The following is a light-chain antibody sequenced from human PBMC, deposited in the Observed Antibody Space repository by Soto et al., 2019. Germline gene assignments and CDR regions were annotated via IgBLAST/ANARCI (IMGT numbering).Light chain of an antibody. Sequence: QSVLTQPRSVSGSPGQSVTISCTGTSSDVGGYNYVSWYQEQPGKAPKLMIYDVSKRPSGVPDRFSGSKSGNTASLTISGLQAEDEADYYCCSYAGSYSYDFGTGTKVTVL. J-gene: IGLJ1*01. CDR1: SSDVGGYNY. CDR2: DVS. V-gene: IGLV2-11*01. CDR3: CSYAGSYSYD.